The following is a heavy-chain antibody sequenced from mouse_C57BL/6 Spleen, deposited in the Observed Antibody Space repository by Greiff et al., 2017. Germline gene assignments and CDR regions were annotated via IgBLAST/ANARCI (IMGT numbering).Heavy chain of an antibody. Sequence: QVQLQQSGAELVKPGASVKLSCKASGYTFTSYWMHWVKQRPGRGLEWIGRIAPNSGGTKYNEKFKSKATLTVDKPSSTAYMQLISLTSEDAAVDYCARALLSYAMDYGGQGTSVTVSS. CDR3: ARALLSYAMDY. CDR1: GYTFTSYW. V-gene: IGHV1-72*01. D-gene: IGHD2-10*01. CDR2: IAPNSGGT. J-gene: IGHJ4*01.